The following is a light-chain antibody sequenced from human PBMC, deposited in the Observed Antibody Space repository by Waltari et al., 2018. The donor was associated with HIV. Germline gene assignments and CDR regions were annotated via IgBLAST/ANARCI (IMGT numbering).Light chain of an antibody. CDR1: SSDVGAYNY. V-gene: IGLV2-8*01. CDR2: DVT. J-gene: IGLJ2*01. Sequence: QSALTQPPSASGSPGQSVTISCTGTSSDVGAYNYVSWFQQHPGKAPKLMIYDVTNRPSGVPDRFSGSKSGNTASLTVSGLQAEDEADYYCASHAGSKDVFGGGTRLIVL. CDR3: ASHAGSKDV.